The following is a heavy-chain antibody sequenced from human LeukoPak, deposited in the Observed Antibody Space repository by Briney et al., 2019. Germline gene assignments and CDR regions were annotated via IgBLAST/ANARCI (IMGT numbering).Heavy chain of an antibody. CDR3: ARGSSGTEGFDP. V-gene: IGHV1-18*01. CDR2: VYAYNGNT. CDR1: GYTFTSYG. J-gene: IGHJ5*02. Sequence: ASVKVSCKASGYTFTSYGISWVQQAPGQGLEWMGWVYAYNGNTNYAQKLQGRVTMTIDTSTSTAYMELRSLRSDDTAVYYCARGSSGTEGFDPWGQGTLVTVSS. D-gene: IGHD1-26*01.